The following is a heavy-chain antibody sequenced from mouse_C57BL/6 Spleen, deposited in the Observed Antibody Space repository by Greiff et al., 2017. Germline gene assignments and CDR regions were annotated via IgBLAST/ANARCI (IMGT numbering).Heavy chain of an antibody. CDR1: GYTFTSYW. CDR2: IHPNSGST. J-gene: IGHJ1*03. CDR3: ARDYGSSQGYFDV. Sequence: QVQLQQPGAELVKPGASVKLSCKASGYTFTSYWMHWVKQRPGQGLEWIGMIHPNSGSTNYNEKFKSKATLTVDKSSSTAYMQLSSLASEDSAVYYCARDYGSSQGYFDVWGTGTTVTVSS. V-gene: IGHV1-64*01. D-gene: IGHD1-1*01.